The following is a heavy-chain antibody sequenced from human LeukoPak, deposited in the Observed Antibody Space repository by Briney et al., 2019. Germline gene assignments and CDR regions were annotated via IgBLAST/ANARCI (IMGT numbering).Heavy chain of an antibody. D-gene: IGHD2/OR15-2a*01. CDR1: GFTFSTYG. J-gene: IGHJ4*02. CDR2: IWYDGNNK. V-gene: IGHV3-33*01. CDR3: VSFYETY. Sequence: GGSLRLSCAASGFTFSTYGMHWVRQAPGKGLEWVAMIWYDGNNKYYIESVKGRFTISRDNSKDTVYLQMNSLRAEDTAVYYCVSFYETYWGRGTLVTVSS.